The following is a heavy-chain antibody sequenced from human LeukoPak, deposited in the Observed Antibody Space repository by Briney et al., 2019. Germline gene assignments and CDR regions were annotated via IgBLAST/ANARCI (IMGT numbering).Heavy chain of an antibody. Sequence: GGSLRLSCAASGFTFDEYSMHWVRQVPGKGPEWVSGINWNGGSTGYADSVKGRFTIYRDNAKNSLYLQMNSLRAEDTALYHCTRAPPTTTDYGDYLTRWDYFDYWGQGTLVTVSS. J-gene: IGHJ4*02. V-gene: IGHV3-20*01. D-gene: IGHD4-17*01. CDR2: INWNGGST. CDR3: TRAPPTTTDYGDYLTRWDYFDY. CDR1: GFTFDEYS.